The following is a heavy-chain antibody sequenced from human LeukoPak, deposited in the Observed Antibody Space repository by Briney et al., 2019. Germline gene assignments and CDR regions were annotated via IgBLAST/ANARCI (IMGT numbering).Heavy chain of an antibody. V-gene: IGHV4-61*10. CDR2: IDYSGT. CDR3: ARGAVSFDY. D-gene: IGHD6-19*01. CDR1: GGSITSGDYY. J-gene: IGHJ4*02. Sequence: SQTLSLTCTVSGGSITSGDYYWSWLRQPAGKGLEWIGYIDYSGTNYNPSLKSRVTISVDTSKNQFSLKLSSVTAADTAVFYCARGAVSFDYWGQGTLVTVSS.